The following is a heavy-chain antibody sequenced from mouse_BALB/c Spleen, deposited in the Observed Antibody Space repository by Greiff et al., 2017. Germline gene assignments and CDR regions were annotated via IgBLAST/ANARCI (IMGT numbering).Heavy chain of an antibody. J-gene: IGHJ4*01. CDR2: ISSGSSTI. D-gene: IGHD1-2*01. Sequence: EVKLVESGGGLVQPGGSRKLSCAASGFTFSSFGMHWVRQAPEKGLEWVAYISSGSSTIYYADTVKGRFTISRDNPKNTLSLQMTSLRSEDTAMYYCARSVRLLYAMDYWGQGTSVTVSS. V-gene: IGHV5-17*02. CDR1: GFTFSSFG. CDR3: ARSVRLLYAMDY.